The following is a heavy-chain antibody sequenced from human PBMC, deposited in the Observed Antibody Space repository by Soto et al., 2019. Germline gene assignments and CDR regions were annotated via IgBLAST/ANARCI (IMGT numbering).Heavy chain of an antibody. CDR3: ARDEKPARKYYYYMDV. CDR2: ISSSSSTI. D-gene: IGHD2-2*01. CDR1: GFTFSSYS. V-gene: IGHV3-48*01. J-gene: IGHJ6*03. Sequence: EVQLVESGGGLVQPGGSLRLSCAASGFTFSSYSMNWVRQAPGKGLEWVSYISSSSSTIYYADSVKGRFTISRDNAKNSLYLQMNSLRAEDTAVYYCARDEKPARKYYYYMDVWGKGTTVTVSS.